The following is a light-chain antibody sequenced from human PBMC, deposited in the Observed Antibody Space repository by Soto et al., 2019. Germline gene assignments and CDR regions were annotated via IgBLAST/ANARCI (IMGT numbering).Light chain of an antibody. Sequence: DIQLTQSPSSVSASVGARVTITCRASQAFSDWLAWYQQKPGTAPKLLIYAASTLQTGVPSRFSGSGSGTDFTLTINSLQPEDSATYYCQQANSFPLTFGGGTKVEI. CDR2: AAS. CDR1: QAFSDW. J-gene: IGKJ4*01. CDR3: QQANSFPLT. V-gene: IGKV1-12*01.